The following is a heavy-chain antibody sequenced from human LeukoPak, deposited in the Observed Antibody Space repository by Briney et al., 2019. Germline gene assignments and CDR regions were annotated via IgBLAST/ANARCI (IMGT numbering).Heavy chain of an antibody. D-gene: IGHD3-9*01. Sequence: GGSLRLSCAASGFTFSSYEMNWVRQAPGKGLEWVSYISSSGSTIYYADSVKGRFTISRDNAKNSLYLQMNSLRAEDTAVYYCAREPVLRYFDREGEIEYWGQGTLVTVSS. CDR1: GFTFSSYE. CDR3: AREPVLRYFDREGEIEY. J-gene: IGHJ4*02. CDR2: ISSSGSTI. V-gene: IGHV3-48*03.